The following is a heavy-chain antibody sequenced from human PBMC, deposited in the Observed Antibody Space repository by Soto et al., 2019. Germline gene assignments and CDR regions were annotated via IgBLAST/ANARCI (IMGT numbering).Heavy chain of an antibody. D-gene: IGHD1-7*01. J-gene: IGHJ6*02. V-gene: IGHV1-69*05. CDR2: IIPIFGTA. CDR1: GGTFSSYA. CDR3: ARGRPGTGGMDV. Sequence: QVQLVQSGAEVKKPGSSVKVSCKASGGTFSSYAISWVRQAPGQGLEWMGGIIPIFGTANYAQKFQGRVTMTRNTSINTAYMELSSLRSEDTAVYYCARGRPGTGGMDVWGQGTTVTVSS.